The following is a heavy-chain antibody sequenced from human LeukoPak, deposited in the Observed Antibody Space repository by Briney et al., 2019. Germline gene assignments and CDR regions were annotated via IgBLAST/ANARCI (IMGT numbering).Heavy chain of an antibody. J-gene: IGHJ4*02. CDR3: AKDDKPDGNRYFDY. V-gene: IGHV3-30*02. CDR1: GCTFSTFG. CDR2: IWPDGSNQ. Sequence: GGSLRLSCAASGCTFSTFGMHWVRRAPGKGLEWLTSIWPDGSNQYYADSVKGRLTISRDNSKSTLYLQMNSLRAEDSAVYYCAKDDKPDGNRYFDYWGQGTPVTVSS. D-gene: IGHD1-1*01.